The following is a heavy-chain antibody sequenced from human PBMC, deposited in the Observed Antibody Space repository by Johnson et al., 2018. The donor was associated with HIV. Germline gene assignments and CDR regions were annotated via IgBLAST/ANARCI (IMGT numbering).Heavy chain of an antibody. CDR1: GFTFSSYD. CDR2: ISWNSDDI. V-gene: IGHV3-9*01. CDR3: ARGMTTVTNHDAFDI. D-gene: IGHD4-17*01. Sequence: LVESGGGLVQPGGSLRLSCAASGFTFSSYDMHWVRQAPGKGLEWVSGISWNSDDIDYADSVKGRFTISRDNAKNSLYLQMNSLRAEDTAVYYCARGMTTVTNHDAFDIWGQGTMVTVSS. J-gene: IGHJ3*02.